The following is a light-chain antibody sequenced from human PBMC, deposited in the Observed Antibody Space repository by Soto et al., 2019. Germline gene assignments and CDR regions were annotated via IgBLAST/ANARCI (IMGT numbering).Light chain of an antibody. CDR2: EVS. CDR1: SSDVGGYNY. Sequence: QCVLTQPASVSGTPGRSISISCTGTSSDVGGYNYVYWYQQHPGKAPKLMIYEVSNRPSGVSNRFSGSNSGNTASLTISGLQAEDEADYYCSSYTSSSTLNVFGTGTKVTVL. CDR3: SSYTSSSTLNV. V-gene: IGLV2-14*01. J-gene: IGLJ1*01.